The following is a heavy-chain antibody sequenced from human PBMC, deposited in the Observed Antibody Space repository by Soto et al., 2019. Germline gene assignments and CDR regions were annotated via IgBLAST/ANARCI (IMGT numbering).Heavy chain of an antibody. D-gene: IGHD3-22*01. CDR3: AVGRHKTSGSNTWFDP. Sequence: RRLSCAASGVNFSSYAMNWVRQAPGKGLEWVSTISDTGGGTFYAGSVKGRFTISRDNSKNTLYLQMHSLRADDSAIYFCAVGRHKTSGSNTWFDPWGRGTLVTVSS. CDR2: ISDTGGGT. J-gene: IGHJ5*02. CDR1: GVNFSSYA. V-gene: IGHV3-23*01.